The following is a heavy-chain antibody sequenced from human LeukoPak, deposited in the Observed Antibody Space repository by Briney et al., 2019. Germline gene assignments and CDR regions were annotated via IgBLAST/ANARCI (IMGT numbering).Heavy chain of an antibody. D-gene: IGHD3-9*01. V-gene: IGHV3-23*01. Sequence: GGSLRLSCAASGFTFSSYAMSWVRQAPGKGLEWVSAISGSGGSTYYADSVKGRFTISRDNSKNTLYLQMNSLRAEDTALYYCAKPTYDILTGYLYYFDYWGQGTLVTVSS. J-gene: IGHJ4*02. CDR2: ISGSGGST. CDR3: AKPTYDILTGYLYYFDY. CDR1: GFTFSSYA.